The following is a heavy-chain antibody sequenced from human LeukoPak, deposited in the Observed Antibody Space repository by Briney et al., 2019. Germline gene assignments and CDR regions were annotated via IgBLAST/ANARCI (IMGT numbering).Heavy chain of an antibody. CDR2: ISSSSSYI. CDR3: ARSLVSIAGSFDY. J-gene: IGHJ4*02. CDR1: GFTFSSYS. V-gene: IGHV3-21*01. D-gene: IGHD6-6*01. Sequence: GRSLRLSCAASGFTFSSYSMNWVRQAPGKGLEWVSSISSSSSYIYYADSVKGRFTISRDNAKNSLYLQMNSLRAEDTAVYYCARSLVSIAGSFDYWGQGTLVTVSS.